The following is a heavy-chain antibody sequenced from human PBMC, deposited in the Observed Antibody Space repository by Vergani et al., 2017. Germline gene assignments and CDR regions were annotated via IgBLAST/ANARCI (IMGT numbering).Heavy chain of an antibody. CDR2: ISWNSGSL. V-gene: IGHV3-9*01. Sequence: EVQLVESGGGLVQPGRSLRLSCAASGFTFDDLAMHWVRQAPGKGLECVSGISWNSGSLGYADSVKGRFTISRDNAKNSLYLQMNSLRAEDTAFYYCAKDMGGYDYGPLDYWGQGTLVTVSS. CDR1: GFTFDDLA. CDR3: AKDMGGYDYGPLDY. J-gene: IGHJ4*02. D-gene: IGHD5-12*01.